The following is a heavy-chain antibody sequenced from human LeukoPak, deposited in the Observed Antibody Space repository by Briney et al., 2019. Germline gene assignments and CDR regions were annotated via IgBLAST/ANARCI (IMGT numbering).Heavy chain of an antibody. Sequence: SETLSLTCTVSGYSISSGYYWGWIRQPPGKGLEWIGSIYHSGSTYYNPSLKSRVTISVDTSKNQFSLKLSSVTAADTAVYYCARGYYDFWSGYYHFDYWGQGTLVTVSS. D-gene: IGHD3-3*01. CDR3: ARGYYDFWSGYYHFDY. V-gene: IGHV4-38-2*02. CDR2: IYHSGST. J-gene: IGHJ4*02. CDR1: GYSISSGYY.